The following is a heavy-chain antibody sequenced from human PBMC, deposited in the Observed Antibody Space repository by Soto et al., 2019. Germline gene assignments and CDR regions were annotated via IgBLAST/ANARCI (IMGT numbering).Heavy chain of an antibody. Sequence: QITLTESGPTLVEPTQTLTLTCTFSGISLTNSGVGVSWIRQPPGKALEWLAVIYWDDAKHFSPSQKSRLTITKDTSTNQVVLTMTNMDSVDTATYFCAQMDFDLYGMDVWGQGTTVIVSS. CDR2: IYWDDAK. CDR1: GISLTNSGVG. D-gene: IGHD3-9*01. CDR3: AQMDFDLYGMDV. J-gene: IGHJ6*02. V-gene: IGHV2-5*02.